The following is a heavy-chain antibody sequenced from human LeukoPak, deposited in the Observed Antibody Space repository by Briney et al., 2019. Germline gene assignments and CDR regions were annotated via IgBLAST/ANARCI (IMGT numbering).Heavy chain of an antibody. V-gene: IGHV3-74*01. D-gene: IGHD6-13*01. CDR3: ASIAAATPADY. Sequence: PGGSLRLSCAASGFTFSSYCMHWVRQAPGKGQVWVSRINSDGSSTSYADSVKGRFTISRDNAKNTLYLQMNSLRAEDTAVYYCASIAAATPADYWGQGTLVTVSS. CDR2: INSDGSST. CDR1: GFTFSSYC. J-gene: IGHJ4*02.